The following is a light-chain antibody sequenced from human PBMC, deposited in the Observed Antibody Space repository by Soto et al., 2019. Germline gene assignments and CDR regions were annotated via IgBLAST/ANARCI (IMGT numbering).Light chain of an antibody. CDR3: QQNYKDTPWT. Sequence: IQMTQSPATLSSSLLDIVTITCRASQGIRNDLGWYQQKPGKGPTLLMSAASSLVRGVPSRFCGGRGGTDFTLTTSSLQPEDFATYHCQQNYKDTPWTFGRGTKVDIK. CDR1: QGIRND. J-gene: IGKJ1*01. CDR2: AAS. V-gene: IGKV1-6*01.